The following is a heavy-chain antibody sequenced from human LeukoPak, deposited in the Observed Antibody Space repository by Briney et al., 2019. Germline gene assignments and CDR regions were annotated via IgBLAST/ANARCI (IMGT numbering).Heavy chain of an antibody. V-gene: IGHV7-4-1*02. CDR1: GYTFTSYA. D-gene: IGHD1-26*01. CDR2: INTNTGNP. J-gene: IGHJ3*02. CDR3: ARETGWWELLSHDAFDI. Sequence: ASVKVSCKASGYTFTSYAMNWVRQAPGQGLEWMGWINTNTGNPTYAQGFTGRFVFSLDTSVRTACLQISSLKAEDTAVYYCARETGWWELLSHDAFDIWGQGTMVTVSS.